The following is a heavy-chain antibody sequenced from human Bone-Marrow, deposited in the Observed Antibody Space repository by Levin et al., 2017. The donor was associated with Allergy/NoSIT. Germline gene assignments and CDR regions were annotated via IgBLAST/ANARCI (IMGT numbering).Heavy chain of an antibody. V-gene: IGHV3-21*01. Sequence: PGESLKISCAASGFTFSSYSMNWVRQAPGKGLEWVSSISSSSSYIYYADSVKGRFTISRDNAKNSLYLQMNSLRAEDTAVYYCARDLPTKQWLIYFDYWGQGTLVTVSS. J-gene: IGHJ4*02. CDR1: GFTFSSYS. CDR2: ISSSSSYI. D-gene: IGHD6-19*01. CDR3: ARDLPTKQWLIYFDY.